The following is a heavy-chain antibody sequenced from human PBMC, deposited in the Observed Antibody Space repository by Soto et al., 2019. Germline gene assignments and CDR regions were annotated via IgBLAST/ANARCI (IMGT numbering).Heavy chain of an antibody. Sequence: QVQLVQSGAEVKKPGASVKVSCKASGYTFASYGISWVRQAPGQGLEWMGWISAYNGNTNYAQKLQGRVTMTKDTSTSTAYMELRSLRSDDTAVYYCATDRPRLTTVTTGFDYWGQGTLVTVSS. D-gene: IGHD4-17*01. CDR1: GYTFASYG. J-gene: IGHJ4*02. V-gene: IGHV1-18*01. CDR2: ISAYNGNT. CDR3: ATDRPRLTTVTTGFDY.